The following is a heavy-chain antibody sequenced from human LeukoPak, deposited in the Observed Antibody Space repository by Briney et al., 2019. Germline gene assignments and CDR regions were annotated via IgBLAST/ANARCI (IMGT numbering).Heavy chain of an antibody. J-gene: IGHJ6*03. Sequence: GSSVKVSCKASGGTFSSYAISWVRQAPGQGLEWMGGIIPIFGTANYAQKFQGRVTITTDESTSTAYMELSSLRSEDTAVYYCATVPAASQGGYYYYIDVWGKGTTVTVSS. CDR1: GGTFSSYA. V-gene: IGHV1-69*05. D-gene: IGHD2-2*01. CDR3: ATVPAASQGGYYYYIDV. CDR2: IIPIFGTA.